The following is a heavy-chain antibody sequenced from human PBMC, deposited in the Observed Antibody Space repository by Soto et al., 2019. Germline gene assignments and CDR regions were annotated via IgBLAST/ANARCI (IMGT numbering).Heavy chain of an antibody. V-gene: IGHV4-31*03. CDR2: IYYSGST. J-gene: IGHJ3*02. Sequence: PSETLSLTCTVSGGSISSGGYYWSWIRQHPGKGLEWIGYIYYSGSTYYNPSLKSRATISVDTSKNQFSLKLSSVTAADTAVYYCARNPPTVTPYAFDIWGQGTMVTVSS. CDR1: GGSISSGGYY. D-gene: IGHD4-17*01. CDR3: ARNPPTVTPYAFDI.